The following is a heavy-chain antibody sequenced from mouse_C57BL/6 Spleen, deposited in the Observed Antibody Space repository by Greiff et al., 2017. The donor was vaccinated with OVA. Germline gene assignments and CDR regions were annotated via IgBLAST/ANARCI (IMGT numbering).Heavy chain of an antibody. CDR2: ISDGGSYT. J-gene: IGHJ3*01. CDR3: ARGDPYGSFAY. D-gene: IGHD1-1*01. V-gene: IGHV5-4*01. CDR1: GFTFSSYA. Sequence: EVQGVESGGGLVKPGGSLKLSCAASGFTFSSYAMSWVRQTPEKRLEWVATISDGGSYTYYPDNVKGRFTISRDNAKNNLYLQMSHLKAEDTAMYYCARGDPYGSFAYWGQGTLVTVSA.